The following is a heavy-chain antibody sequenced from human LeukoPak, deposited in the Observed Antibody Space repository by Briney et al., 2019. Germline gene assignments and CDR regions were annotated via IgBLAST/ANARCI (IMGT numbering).Heavy chain of an antibody. CDR2: IRGSGGTT. J-gene: IGHJ3*02. CDR1: GFTFSSYS. D-gene: IGHD1-20*01. Sequence: GGSLRLSCAASGFTFSSYSMNWVRQAPGKGLEWVSAIRGSGGTTYYADSVKGRFTISRDNSKNTRYLQMNRLRAEDTAVYYCAKDTGRITITVPKDAFDIWGQGTMVSVSS. V-gene: IGHV3-23*01. CDR3: AKDTGRITITVPKDAFDI.